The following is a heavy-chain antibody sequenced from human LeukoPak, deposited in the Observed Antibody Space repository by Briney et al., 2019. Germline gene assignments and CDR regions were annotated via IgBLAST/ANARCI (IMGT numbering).Heavy chain of an antibody. CDR1: GFTFSSNW. J-gene: IGHJ4*02. D-gene: IGHD7-27*01. CDR3: AKDGGLWVSAHWGDS. Sequence: PGGSLRLSCAASGFTFSSNWMNWVRQAPGRGLEWVANIKQDGSEKYYADSVKGRFTVSRDNSKNTLFLQMNSLRAEDTAVYYCAKDGGLWVSAHWGDSWGRGTLVTVSS. V-gene: IGHV3-7*03. CDR2: IKQDGSEK.